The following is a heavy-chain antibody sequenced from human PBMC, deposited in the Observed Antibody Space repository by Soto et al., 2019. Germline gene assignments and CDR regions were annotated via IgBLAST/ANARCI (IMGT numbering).Heavy chain of an antibody. CDR1: GFTFNKYW. Sequence: EVQLVESGGGLFQPGGSLRLSCAASGFTFNKYWIHWVRQAPGTGLVLVSRIKYDATSTNYADSVKGRFSISRDNAQNTVHLQMSSLRGDDTAVYYCVRGALGSYYFDYWGQGTLVTVSS. J-gene: IGHJ4*02. D-gene: IGHD3-16*01. CDR3: VRGALGSYYFDY. V-gene: IGHV3-74*01. CDR2: IKYDATST.